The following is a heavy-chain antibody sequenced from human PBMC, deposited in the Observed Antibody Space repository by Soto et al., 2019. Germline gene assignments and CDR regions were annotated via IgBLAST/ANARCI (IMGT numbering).Heavy chain of an antibody. J-gene: IGHJ6*03. CDR3: AIPQANYDITYYMDV. Sequence: GGSLRLSCAASGFTFSSYAMSWVRQAPGKGLEWVSAISGSGGSTYYADSVKGRFTISRDNSKNTLYLQMNSLRAEDTAVYYCAIPQANYDITYYMDVWGKGTTVTVSS. V-gene: IGHV3-23*01. CDR1: GFTFSSYA. D-gene: IGHD3-9*01. CDR2: ISGSGGST.